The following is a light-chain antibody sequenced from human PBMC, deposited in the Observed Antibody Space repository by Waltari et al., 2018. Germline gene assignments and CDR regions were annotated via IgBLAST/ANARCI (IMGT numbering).Light chain of an antibody. CDR2: RDD. CDR3: AAWDDSLSVSYV. Sequence: QSVLTQPPSVSGTPGQTVTISCFGTNSNIGRNSVFWYQQLPGTAPKLLISRDDPPPSGVPDRFSGSKSGTSASRAIRGLRSEDEADYYCAAWDDSLSVSYVFGSGTKVTV. V-gene: IGLV1-47*01. CDR1: NSNIGRNS. J-gene: IGLJ1*01.